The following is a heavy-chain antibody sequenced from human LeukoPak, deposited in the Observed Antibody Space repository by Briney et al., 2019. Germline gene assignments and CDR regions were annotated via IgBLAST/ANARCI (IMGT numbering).Heavy chain of an antibody. J-gene: IGHJ3*02. CDR2: VYYSGTT. V-gene: IGHV4-39*07. CDR1: GGSISSDSYY. Sequence: SETLSLTCSVSGGSISSDSYYWGWIRQPPGEGLEWIGNVYYSGTTYNNPSLKSRVTISVDTSKNQFSLKLSSVTAADTAVYYCARDPQDAFNIWGQGTMVTVSS. CDR3: ARDPQDAFNI.